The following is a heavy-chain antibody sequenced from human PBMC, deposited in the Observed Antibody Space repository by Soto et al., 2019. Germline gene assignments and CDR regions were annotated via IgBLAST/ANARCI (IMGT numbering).Heavy chain of an antibody. J-gene: IGHJ6*03. CDR2: ISPGGDST. CDR1: GFNFNIYA. D-gene: IGHD1-1*01. Sequence: EVQLLASGGGLVQPGGSLRLSCAASGFNFNIYAMTWFRQAPGKGLEWVLTISPGGDSTYLADSVKGRVTISRYNSKDTLSLLMNSPGAEDTAAYLCAKVLGNHYYYYYMDVWVTGTRVTVSS. CDR3: AKVLGNHYYYYYMDV. V-gene: IGHV3-23*01.